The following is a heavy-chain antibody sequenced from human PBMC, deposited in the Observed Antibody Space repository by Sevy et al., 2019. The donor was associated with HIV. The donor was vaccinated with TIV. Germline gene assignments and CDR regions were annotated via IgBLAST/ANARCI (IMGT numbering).Heavy chain of an antibody. CDR2: ISSSSSPI. Sequence: GGSLRLSCAASGFTFSSYSMNWVRQAPGKGLEWVSYISSSSSPIYYADSVKGRFTNSRDNAKNSLYLQMNSLRDEDTAVYYCARDKGFLEWLFDGMDVWGQGTTVTVSS. V-gene: IGHV3-48*02. J-gene: IGHJ6*02. D-gene: IGHD3-3*01. CDR3: ARDKGFLEWLFDGMDV. CDR1: GFTFSSYS.